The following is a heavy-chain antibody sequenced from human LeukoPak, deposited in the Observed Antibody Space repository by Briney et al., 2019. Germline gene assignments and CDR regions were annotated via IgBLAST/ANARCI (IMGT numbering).Heavy chain of an antibody. CDR1: GYSISSGYY. Sequence: KPSETLSLTCTVSGYSISSGYYWGWIRPPPGKGLEWIGSIYHSGSTYYNPSLKSRVTISVDTSKNQFSLKLSSVTAADTAVYYCARDQAFLTTFDYWGQGTLATVSS. J-gene: IGHJ4*02. V-gene: IGHV4-38-2*02. CDR2: IYHSGST. CDR3: ARDQAFLTTFDY. D-gene: IGHD4-11*01.